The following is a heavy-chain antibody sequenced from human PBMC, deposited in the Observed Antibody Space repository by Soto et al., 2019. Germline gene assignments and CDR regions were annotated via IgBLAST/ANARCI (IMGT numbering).Heavy chain of an antibody. CDR1: GGSISSYY. J-gene: IGHJ4*02. CDR3: ASLFCTSTSCYLRH. V-gene: IGHV4-59*01. Sequence: SETLSLTGTVSGGSISSYYWSWIRQPPGKGLEWIGYIYYSGSTNYNPSLKSRVTISVDTSKNQFSLKLSSVTAVDTAVYYCASLFCTSTSCYLRHWGQGTLVTVSS. CDR2: IYYSGST. D-gene: IGHD2-2*01.